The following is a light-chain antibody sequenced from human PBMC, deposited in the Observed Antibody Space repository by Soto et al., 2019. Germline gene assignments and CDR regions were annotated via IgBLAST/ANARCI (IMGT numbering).Light chain of an antibody. J-gene: IGKJ3*01. Sequence: EIVLTQSPGTLSLSPGERATLSCRASQSVEGNHLAWYHQKPGRAPRLLIYGASVRATGIPDRFSGSGSGTDFTLTVSSLEPEDFAVYYCQQYGTSFTFGPGTTVDIK. CDR2: GAS. CDR1: QSVEGNH. V-gene: IGKV3-20*01. CDR3: QQYGTSFT.